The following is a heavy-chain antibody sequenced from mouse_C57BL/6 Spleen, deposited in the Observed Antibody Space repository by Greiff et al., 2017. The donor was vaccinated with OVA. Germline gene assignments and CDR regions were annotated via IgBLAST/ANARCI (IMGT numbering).Heavy chain of an antibody. V-gene: IGHV14-2*01. CDR1: GFNIKDYY. CDR2: IDPEDGET. D-gene: IGHD2-3*01. Sequence: EVQLQQSGAELVKPGASVKLSCTASGFNIKDYYMHWVKQRTEQGLEWIGRIDPEDGETKYAPKFQGKATITADTSSNTAYLQLSSLTSEDTAVYYCARTGYYEYYFDYWGQGTTLTVSS. CDR3: ARTGYYEYYFDY. J-gene: IGHJ2*01.